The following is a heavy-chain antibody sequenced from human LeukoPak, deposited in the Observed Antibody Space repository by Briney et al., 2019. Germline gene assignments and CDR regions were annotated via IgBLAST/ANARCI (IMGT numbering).Heavy chain of an antibody. D-gene: IGHD3-10*01. Sequence: TGGSLRLSCAASGFTFDDYGMSWVRQAPGKGLEWVSGINWNGGSTGYADSVKGRFTISRDNAKNSLYLQMNSLRAEDTALYYCARERGGSGVGAYNWFDPWGQGTLVTVSS. V-gene: IGHV3-20*04. CDR2: INWNGGST. CDR3: ARERGGSGVGAYNWFDP. J-gene: IGHJ5*02. CDR1: GFTFDDYG.